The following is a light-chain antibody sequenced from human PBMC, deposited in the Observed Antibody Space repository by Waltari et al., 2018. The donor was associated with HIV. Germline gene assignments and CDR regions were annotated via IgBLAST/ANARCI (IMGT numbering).Light chain of an antibody. J-gene: IGLJ2*01. CDR1: RSNIASHY. CDR3: GTWDSSLSVVI. Sequence: QSVLTQPPSVSATPGQKVTIPCSGSRSNIASHYVSWYQQLPGTAPKLLIYETVKRPSGIPDRFSGSKSGTSATLDITGLQTGDEADYYCGTWDSSLSVVIFGGGTMLTVL. V-gene: IGLV1-51*02. CDR2: ETV.